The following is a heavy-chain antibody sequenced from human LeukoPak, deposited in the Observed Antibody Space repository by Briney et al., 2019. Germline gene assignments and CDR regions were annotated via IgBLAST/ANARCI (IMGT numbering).Heavy chain of an antibody. CDR1: GFTFSSYW. Sequence: GGSLRLFCAASGFTFSSYWMHWVRQAPGKGLVWVSRINSDGSSTSYADSVKGRFTISRDNAKNTLYLQMNSLRAEDTAVYYCARGTEQWLVQHYGMDVWGQGTTVTVSS. J-gene: IGHJ6*02. D-gene: IGHD6-19*01. CDR3: ARGTEQWLVQHYGMDV. CDR2: INSDGSST. V-gene: IGHV3-74*01.